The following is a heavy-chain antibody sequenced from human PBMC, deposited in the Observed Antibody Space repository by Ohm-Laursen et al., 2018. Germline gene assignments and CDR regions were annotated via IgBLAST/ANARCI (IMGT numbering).Heavy chain of an antibody. CDR1: GFPFSSHG. V-gene: IGHV3-23*01. J-gene: IGHJ4*01. Sequence: SLRLSCSASGFPFSSHGINWVRHAPGKGLEWVSGISGSGDTTYYADSVKGRFTISRDNSRNTLDLQMNSLRVEDTALYYCASDIGGVAFDYWGQGTLVTVSA. D-gene: IGHD2-15*01. CDR3: ASDIGGVAFDY. CDR2: ISGSGDTT.